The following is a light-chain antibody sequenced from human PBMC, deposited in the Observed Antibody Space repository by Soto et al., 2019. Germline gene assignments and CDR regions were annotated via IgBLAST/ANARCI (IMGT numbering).Light chain of an antibody. CDR2: GNT. CDR1: SSNIGSTYD. Sequence: QSVLTQPPSVSGAPGQRVTISCTGSSSNIGSTYDVQWYQQLPGTAPKLLIHGNTNRPSGVPDRFSGSKSGTSASLAITGLQADDEADYYCQSYDVSLSVHDVFGTGTKLTVL. V-gene: IGLV1-40*01. J-gene: IGLJ1*01. CDR3: QSYDVSLSVHDV.